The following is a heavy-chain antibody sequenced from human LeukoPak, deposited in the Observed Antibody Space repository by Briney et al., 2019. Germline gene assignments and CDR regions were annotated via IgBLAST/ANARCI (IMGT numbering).Heavy chain of an antibody. CDR1: GGSISGYY. Sequence: SETLSLTCIVSGGSISGYYWNWIRQPPGKGLEWIGYIYYSGTTNYNPSLKSRLTISLHTPKNQFSLKLSSVTPADTAVYYCARAHLSETDFDSWGQGTLVSVSS. D-gene: IGHD3-3*01. V-gene: IGHV4-59*01. J-gene: IGHJ4*02. CDR2: IYYSGTT. CDR3: ARAHLSETDFDS.